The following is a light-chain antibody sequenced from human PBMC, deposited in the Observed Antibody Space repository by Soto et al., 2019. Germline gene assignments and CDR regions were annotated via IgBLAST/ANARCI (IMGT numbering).Light chain of an antibody. CDR2: DVS. V-gene: IGLV2-14*03. Sequence: QSALTQPASVSGSPGQSITISCTGNSSDIGGYNYVSWYQQLPGKVPKLIIYDVSNRPSGVSDRFSGSKSGNAASLTISGLQAEDEADYYCSSYTSTSTLYVFGTWTKLTVL. J-gene: IGLJ1*01. CDR3: SSYTSTSTLYV. CDR1: SSDIGGYNY.